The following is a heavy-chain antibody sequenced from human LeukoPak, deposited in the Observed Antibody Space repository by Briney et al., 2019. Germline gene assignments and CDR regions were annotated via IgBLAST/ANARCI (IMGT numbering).Heavy chain of an antibody. D-gene: IGHD3-22*01. CDR2: ITSSGDAT. CDR3: AKDRPNYHESNGHYYRLNGDS. Sequence: GGSLRLSCAASGFTFNIYAMSWVRQAPGKGLEWVSSITSSGDATFHADSVKDRFTISRDNSMSTLYLQMSRLRVEDTAVYYCAKDRPNYHESNGHYYRLNGDSWGQGTLVTVSS. CDR1: GFTFNIYA. J-gene: IGHJ5*01. V-gene: IGHV3-23*01.